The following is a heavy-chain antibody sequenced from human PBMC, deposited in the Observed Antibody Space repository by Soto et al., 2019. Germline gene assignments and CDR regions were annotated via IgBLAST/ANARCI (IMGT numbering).Heavy chain of an antibody. CDR1: GFTFSSYW. CDR2: IKQDGSEK. V-gene: IGHV3-7*03. J-gene: IGHJ3*02. D-gene: IGHD3-3*01. CDR3: ARDRVKDYLEWLSGGGDAFDI. Sequence: EVQLVESGGGLVQPGGSLRLSCAASGFTFSSYWMSWVRQAPGKGLEWVANIKQDGSEKYYVDSVKGRFTISRDNAKNSLYLQMNSRRAGDTAVYYCARDRVKDYLEWLSGGGDAFDIWGQGTMVTVSS.